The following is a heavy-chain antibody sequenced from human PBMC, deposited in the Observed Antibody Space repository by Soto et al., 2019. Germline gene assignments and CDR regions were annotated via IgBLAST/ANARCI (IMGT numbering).Heavy chain of an antibody. D-gene: IGHD3-10*01. J-gene: IGHJ3*02. CDR3: TTLSSAVSYYAFDI. V-gene: IGHV3-74*01. Sequence: EVQLVESGGGLVQPGGSLRLSCAPSGSTFSYHWVHWVRQAPGKGLEWVSRTTVDGSSISYADSVKGRFTISRDIAKNTFYLQMISLRAEDTAVYYCTTLSSAVSYYAFDIWGQGTMITVSS. CDR2: TTVDGSSI. CDR1: GSTFSYHW.